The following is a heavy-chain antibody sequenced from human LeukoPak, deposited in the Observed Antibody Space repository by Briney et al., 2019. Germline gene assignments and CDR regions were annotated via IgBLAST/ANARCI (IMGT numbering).Heavy chain of an antibody. CDR3: ARARYETRIWPKSRYDYYHYMDV. D-gene: IGHD3-3*01. Sequence: GASVKVSCKASGYTFTSYTIHWVRQAPGQRLGWMGWINAGIGNTKYSQEFQDRVTITRDTSASTAYMELSSLRSEDMAVYYCARARYETRIWPKSRYDYYHYMDVWGKGTTVTVSS. V-gene: IGHV1-3*03. CDR2: INAGIGNT. CDR1: GYTFTSYT. J-gene: IGHJ6*03.